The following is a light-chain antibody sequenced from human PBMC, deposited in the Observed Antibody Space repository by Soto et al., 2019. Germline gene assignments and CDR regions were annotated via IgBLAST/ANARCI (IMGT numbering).Light chain of an antibody. V-gene: IGLV1-47*01. Sequence: QALVTQPPSASGTPGQRVTISCSGSNSNIGSKYVYWYQQFPGTAPKLLIYRNNQRPSGVPDRFSGSKSGTSASLAISDLRSEDEADDYCASWDASVGGPAFGGGTKLTVL. CDR2: RNN. J-gene: IGLJ2*01. CDR1: NSNIGSKY. CDR3: ASWDASVGGPA.